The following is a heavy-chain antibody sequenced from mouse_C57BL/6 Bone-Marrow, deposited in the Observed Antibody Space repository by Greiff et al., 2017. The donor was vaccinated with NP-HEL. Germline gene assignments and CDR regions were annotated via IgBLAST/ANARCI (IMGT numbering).Heavy chain of an antibody. CDR3: GRQLRLAWFAY. Sequence: VQLQQSGPELVKPGASVKISCKASGYTFTDYYMNWVKQSHGKSLEWIGDINPNNGGTSYNQKFKGKATLTVDKSSSTAYMELRSLTSEDSAVYYCGRQLRLAWFAYWGQGTLVTVSA. J-gene: IGHJ3*01. CDR2: INPNNGGT. V-gene: IGHV1-26*01. D-gene: IGHD3-2*02. CDR1: GYTFTDYY.